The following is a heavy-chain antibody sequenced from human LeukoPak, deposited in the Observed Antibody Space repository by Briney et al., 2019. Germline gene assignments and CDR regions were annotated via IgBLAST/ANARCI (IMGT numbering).Heavy chain of an antibody. V-gene: IGHV3-21*01. CDR3: ARDRDFDY. CDR1: GFTFSSYS. J-gene: IGHJ4*02. D-gene: IGHD3-10*01. Sequence: GGSLRLSCAASGFTFSSYSMSWVRQVPGKGLEWVSSISTGSSYIYYADSVKGRFTISRDNAKNSRYLQMSSLRAEDTAVYYCARDRDFDYWGQGTLVTVSS. CDR2: ISTGSSYI.